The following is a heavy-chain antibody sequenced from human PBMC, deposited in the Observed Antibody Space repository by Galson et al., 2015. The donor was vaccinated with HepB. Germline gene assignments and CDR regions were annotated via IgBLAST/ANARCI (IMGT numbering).Heavy chain of an antibody. CDR2: TYYRSKWYN. CDR3: ARDRPLYSSGSGGFDY. J-gene: IGHJ4*02. CDR1: GDSVSSNSAA. Sequence: CAISGDSVSSNSAAWNWIRQSPSRGLEWLGRTYYRSKWYNDYAVSVKSRITINPDTSKDQFSLQLNSVTPEDTAVYYCARDRPLYSSGSGGFDYWGQGTLVTVSS. D-gene: IGHD6-19*01. V-gene: IGHV6-1*01.